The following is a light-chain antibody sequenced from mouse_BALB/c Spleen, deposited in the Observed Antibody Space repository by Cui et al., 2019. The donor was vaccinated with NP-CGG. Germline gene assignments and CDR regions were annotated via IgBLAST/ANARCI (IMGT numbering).Light chain of an antibody. V-gene: IGLV1*01. CDR2: GTN. J-gene: IGLJ1*01. CDR1: TGAVTTTNY. CDR3: ALWYSNHWV. Sequence: QAVVTQGSALTTSPGETVTLTCRSSTGAVTTTNYANWVQEKPDHLFTGLIVGTNNRAPGVPARFSGSLIGDKAALTITGAQTEDEAIYFCALWYSNHWVFGGGTKLTVL.